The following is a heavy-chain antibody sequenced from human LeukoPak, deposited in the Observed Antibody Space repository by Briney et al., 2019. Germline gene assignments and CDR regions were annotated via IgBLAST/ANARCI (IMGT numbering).Heavy chain of an antibody. CDR2: EYDSGST. J-gene: IGHJ4*02. CDR1: GGSISSGDYY. Sequence: SETLSLTCTVSGGSISSGDYYWIWISQPPGNALAWIGHEYDSGSTYYNPSLKSRVTISVDTSKNQFSLKLSSVTAADTAVYYCARIFRLGYCSGGSCPYYFDYWGQGTLVTVSS. CDR3: ARIFRLGYCSGGSCPYYFDY. D-gene: IGHD2-15*01. V-gene: IGHV4-30-4*08.